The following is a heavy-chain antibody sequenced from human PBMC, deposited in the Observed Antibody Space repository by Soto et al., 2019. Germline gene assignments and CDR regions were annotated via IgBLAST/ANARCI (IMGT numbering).Heavy chain of an antibody. CDR2: IYYSGST. V-gene: IGHV4-30-4*01. Sequence: SETLSLTCTVSGGSISSGDYYWSWIRQPPGKGLEWIGYIYYSGSTYYNPSLKSRVTISVDTSKSQFSLKLSSVTAADTAVYYCARDVTGYSSSFNYYGMDVWGQGTKVTVSS. J-gene: IGHJ6*02. D-gene: IGHD6-13*01. CDR1: GGSISSGDYY. CDR3: ARDVTGYSSSFNYYGMDV.